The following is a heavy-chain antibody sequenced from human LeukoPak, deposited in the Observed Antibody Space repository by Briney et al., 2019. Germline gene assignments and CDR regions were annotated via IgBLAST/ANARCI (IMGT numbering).Heavy chain of an antibody. V-gene: IGHV3-23*01. CDR3: AKESNYGSGGRCYPRFDY. D-gene: IGHD2-15*01. CDR1: GFTLSSYG. Sequence: GGSLRLSCAASGFTLSSYGMSWVRHAPQKGLEWVSAIRGRGASTYYADSVKGRFSISTDNSKNTLYLQMNSLRAEDTAVYYCAKESNYGSGGRCYPRFDYWGQGTLVTVS. CDR2: IRGRGAST. J-gene: IGHJ4*02.